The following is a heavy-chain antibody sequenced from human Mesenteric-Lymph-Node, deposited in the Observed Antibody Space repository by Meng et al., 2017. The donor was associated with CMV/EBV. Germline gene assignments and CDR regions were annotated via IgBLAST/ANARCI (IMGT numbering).Heavy chain of an antibody. V-gene: IGHV1-18*01. J-gene: IGHJ3*02. CDR3: ARDRWGSSTSCQTHDAFDI. CDR2: ISAYNGNT. D-gene: IGHD2-2*01. CDR1: GYTFTSYG. Sequence: ASVKVSCKASGYTFTSYGISWVRQAPGQGLEWMGWISAYNGNTNYAQKLQGRVTMTTDTSTSTAYMELRSLRSDDTAVYYCARDRWGSSTSCQTHDAFDIWGQGTMVTVSS.